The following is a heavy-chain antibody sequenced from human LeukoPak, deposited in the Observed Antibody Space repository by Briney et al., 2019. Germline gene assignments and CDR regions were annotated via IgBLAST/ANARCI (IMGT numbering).Heavy chain of an antibody. CDR1: GFTFSSYW. J-gene: IGHJ4*02. V-gene: IGHV3-23*01. CDR2: ISGSGGST. CDR3: ARIHCSSTSCYFNYFDY. D-gene: IGHD2-2*01. Sequence: PGGSLRLSCAASGFTFSSYWMSWVRQAPGKGLEWVSGISGSGGSTYYADSVKGRFTISRDNSKDTLYLQMNSLRAEDTAVYYCARIHCSSTSCYFNYFDYWGQGTLVTVSS.